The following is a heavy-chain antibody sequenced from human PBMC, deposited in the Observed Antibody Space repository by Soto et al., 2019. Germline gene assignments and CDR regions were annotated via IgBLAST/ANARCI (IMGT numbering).Heavy chain of an antibody. CDR3: ATAIVAAADY. D-gene: IGHD6-13*01. J-gene: IGHJ4*02. V-gene: IGHV3-23*01. CDR2: ISGSGGST. CDR1: GFTFSSYA. Sequence: EVQVLESGGGLVQPGGSLRLSCAVSGFTFSSYAMSWVRQAPGKGLEWVSVISGSGGSTNYADSVKGRFTISRDNSKNTLYLQMNSLRVEDTAVYYCATAIVAAADYWGQGTLLTVSS.